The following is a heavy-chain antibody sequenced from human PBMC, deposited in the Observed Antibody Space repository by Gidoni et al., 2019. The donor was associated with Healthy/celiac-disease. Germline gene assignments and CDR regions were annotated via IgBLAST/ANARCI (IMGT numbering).Heavy chain of an antibody. V-gene: IGHV4-39*01. CDR1: GGSISSSSYY. J-gene: IGHJ4*02. CDR2: IYYSGST. Sequence: QLQLQESGPGLVKPSETLSLTCHVSGGSISSSSYYWGWIRQPPGKGLEWIGSIYYSGSTYYNPSLKSRVTISVDTSKNQFSLKLSSVTAADTAVYYCASPYYYDSSGRSGNDYWGQGTLVTVSS. CDR3: ASPYYYDSSGRSGNDY. D-gene: IGHD3-22*01.